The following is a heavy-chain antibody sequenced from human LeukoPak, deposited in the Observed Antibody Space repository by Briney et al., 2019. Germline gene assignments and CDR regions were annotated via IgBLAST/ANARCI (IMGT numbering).Heavy chain of an antibody. J-gene: IGHJ4*02. CDR2: INPNSGGT. V-gene: IGHV1-2*04. CDR3: ARGSSSYYYGSGSYSPSGY. CDR1: GYTFTGYY. Sequence: ASVKVSCKASGYTFTGYYMHWVRQAPGQGLEWMGWINPNSGGTNYAQKFQGWVTMTRDTSISTAYMELSRLRSDDTAVYYCARGSSSYYYGSGSYSPSGYWGQGTLVTVSS. D-gene: IGHD3-10*01.